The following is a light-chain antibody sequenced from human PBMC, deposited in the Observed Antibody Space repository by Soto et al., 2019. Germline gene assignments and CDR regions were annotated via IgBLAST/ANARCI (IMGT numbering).Light chain of an antibody. Sequence: QSVLTQPPSVSGAPGQRVTISCTGSSSNIGTIYDVHWYQQLPGTAPKLLIYDNSNRPSGVPDRFSGSKSGTSASLAITGLQAEDEADYYCQSYDSSLSGYVFGTGTKVTVL. V-gene: IGLV1-40*01. CDR1: SSNIGTIYD. CDR2: DNS. CDR3: QSYDSSLSGYV. J-gene: IGLJ1*01.